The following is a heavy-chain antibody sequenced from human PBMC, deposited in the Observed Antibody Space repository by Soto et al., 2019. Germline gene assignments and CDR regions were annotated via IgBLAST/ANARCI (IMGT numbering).Heavy chain of an antibody. D-gene: IGHD2-8*01. CDR2: IYPGDSHT. CDR1: GYNFPSYW. V-gene: IGHV5-51*01. J-gene: IGHJ4*02. CDR3: ATSSLRTFDY. Sequence: GESLKISCKGSGYNFPSYWIAWLRQTPGQGLEWMGIIYPGDSHTTYSPSFQGLATISADKSINTAYLQWRSLKASDTAMYFCATSSLRTFDYWGQGTLVTVSS.